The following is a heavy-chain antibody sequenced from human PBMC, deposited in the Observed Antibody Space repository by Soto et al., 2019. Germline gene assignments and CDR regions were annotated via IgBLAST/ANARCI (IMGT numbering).Heavy chain of an antibody. CDR3: ATSYGSGSTHFDS. CDR1: GGTFNSYT. D-gene: IGHD3-10*01. J-gene: IGHJ4*02. Sequence: QVQLVQSGAEVKKPGSSVKVSCTASGGTFNSYTINWVRQAPGQRPEWVGRVNPIVGMSSSASKFQGRVIXTXDEXTSKAYMDLTGLKSEDTAVYYCATSYGSGSTHFDSWGQGTLVTVSS. V-gene: IGHV1-69*02. CDR2: VNPIVGMS.